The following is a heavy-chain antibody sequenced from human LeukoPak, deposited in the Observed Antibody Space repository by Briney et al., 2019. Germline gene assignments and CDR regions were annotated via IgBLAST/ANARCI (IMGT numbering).Heavy chain of an antibody. J-gene: IGHJ6*04. V-gene: IGHV3-30*03. CDR1: GFTFSSYG. D-gene: IGHD5-18*01. Sequence: HPGRSLRLSCAASGFTFSSYGMHWVRQAPGKGLEWVAVISYDGSNKYYADSVKGRFTISRDNSKNTLYLQMNSLRAEDTAVYYCARDAGYSYGYIYYYYGMDVWGKGTTVTVSS. CDR2: ISYDGSNK. CDR3: ARDAGYSYGYIYYYYGMDV.